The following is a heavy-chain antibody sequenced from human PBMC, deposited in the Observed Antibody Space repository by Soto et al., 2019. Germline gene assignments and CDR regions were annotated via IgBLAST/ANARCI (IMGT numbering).Heavy chain of an antibody. V-gene: IGHV3-64*04. CDR3: ARGDSSGYYFYYYYGMDV. Sequence: GGSLRLSCSASGFTFSSYAMHWVRQAPGKGLEYVSAISSNGGSTYYADSVKGRFTISRDNSKNTLYLQMNSLRAEDTAVYYCARGDSSGYYFYYYYGMDVWGQGTTVTVSS. D-gene: IGHD3-22*01. CDR2: ISSNGGST. CDR1: GFTFSSYA. J-gene: IGHJ6*02.